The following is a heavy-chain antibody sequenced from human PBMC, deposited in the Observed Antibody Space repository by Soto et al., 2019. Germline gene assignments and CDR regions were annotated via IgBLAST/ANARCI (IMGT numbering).Heavy chain of an antibody. V-gene: IGHV1-18*01. CDR2: ISTSNGHT. D-gene: IGHD2-2*01. Sequence: QVQLIQSGAEVKRPGASLKVSCRASGYAFNTYGVSWVRQAPGQGLEWVGWISTSNGHTNFAQNFQGRVTLTTDTSTSTAYMELRSLTSDDTAVYYCVRDIPSAAPCLDLWGQGTLVTVSS. CDR3: VRDIPSAAPCLDL. CDR1: GYAFNTYG. J-gene: IGHJ5*02.